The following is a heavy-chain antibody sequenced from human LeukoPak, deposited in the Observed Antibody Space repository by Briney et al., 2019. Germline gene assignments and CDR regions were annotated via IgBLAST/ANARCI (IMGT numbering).Heavy chain of an antibody. CDR2: TNSDGSST. CDR1: GFTFSSYW. V-gene: IGHV3-74*01. D-gene: IGHD2-15*01. Sequence: GGSLRLSCAASGFTFSSYWMHWVRQAPGKGLVWVSRTNSDGSSTSYADSVKGRFTISRDNAKNTLYLQMNSLRAEDTAVYYCARVWAWSYDYWGQGTLVTVSS. CDR3: ARVWAWSYDY. J-gene: IGHJ4*02.